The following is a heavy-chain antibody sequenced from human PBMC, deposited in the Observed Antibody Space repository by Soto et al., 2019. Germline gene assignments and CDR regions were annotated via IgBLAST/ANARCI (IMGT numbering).Heavy chain of an antibody. CDR2: IWYDGSNK. Sequence: QVQLVESGGGVVQPGRSLRLSCAASGFTFSSYGMHWVRQAPGKGLEWVAVIWYDGSNKYYADSVKGRFTISRDNSKNTLCLQMNSLRAEDTAVYYCARDGAAEYYFDYWGQGTLVTVSA. CDR3: ARDGAAEYYFDY. D-gene: IGHD6-13*01. V-gene: IGHV3-33*01. J-gene: IGHJ4*02. CDR1: GFTFSSYG.